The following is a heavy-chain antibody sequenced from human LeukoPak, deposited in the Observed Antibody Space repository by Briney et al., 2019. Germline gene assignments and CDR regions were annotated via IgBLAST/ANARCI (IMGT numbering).Heavy chain of an antibody. D-gene: IGHD3-22*01. V-gene: IGHV3-23*01. CDR2: ISGSGGST. J-gene: IGHJ5*02. CDR3: AKDPLRYYDSPGENWFDP. CDR1: GFTFSNYA. Sequence: GGSLRLSCAASGFTFSNYAMSWVRQTPGKGLEWVSAISGSGGSTYYADSVKGRFTIARDNSKNALYLQMNSLRTEDTALYYCAKDPLRYYDSPGENWFDPWGQGTLVTVSS.